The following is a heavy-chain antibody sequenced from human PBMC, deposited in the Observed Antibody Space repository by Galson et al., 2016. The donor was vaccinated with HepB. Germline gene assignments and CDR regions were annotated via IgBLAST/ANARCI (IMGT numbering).Heavy chain of an antibody. J-gene: IGHJ4*02. D-gene: IGHD2-8*01. CDR3: ARLSWDAKRLEY. V-gene: IGHV5-51*01. Sequence: QSGAEVKRPGESLTISCKGSGYSFTSYWIGWVRQMPGKGLEWMGMTYPDDSDTRYSPSFQDQVTMSADKSINTAYLQWSSLKASDTAMYYCARLSWDAKRLEYWGQGTLVTVSS. CDR1: GYSFTSYW. CDR2: TYPDDSDT.